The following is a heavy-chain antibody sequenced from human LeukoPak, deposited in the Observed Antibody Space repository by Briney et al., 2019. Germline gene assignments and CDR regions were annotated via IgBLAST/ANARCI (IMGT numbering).Heavy chain of an antibody. CDR3: AKSIVVVIAATSGFAP. J-gene: IGHJ5*02. Sequence: GASVKVSCKASGYTFTNYGIHWVRQAPGQGLEWMGWISTYNGNTNYAQKYQDRLTMTTDTSTNTAYMELRSLRSDDTAVYYCAKSIVVVIAATSGFAPWGQGTLVIVSS. D-gene: IGHD2-15*01. CDR1: GYTFTNYG. V-gene: IGHV1-18*01. CDR2: ISTYNGNT.